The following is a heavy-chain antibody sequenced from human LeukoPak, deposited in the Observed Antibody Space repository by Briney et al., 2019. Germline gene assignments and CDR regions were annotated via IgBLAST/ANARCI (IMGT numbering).Heavy chain of an antibody. CDR3: ARDGERDIVVVPAAMGRGYYYGMDV. J-gene: IGHJ6*04. Sequence: PGGSLRLSCAASRLTFSRYSMNGVRQALGKRLEWVSSISSSSSYIYYADSVRGGFTISRDNAKNSLYLQMNSLRAEDTAVYYCARDGERDIVVVPAAMGRGYYYGMDVWGKGTTVTVSS. V-gene: IGHV3-21*01. D-gene: IGHD2-2*01. CDR1: RLTFSRYS. CDR2: ISSSSSYI.